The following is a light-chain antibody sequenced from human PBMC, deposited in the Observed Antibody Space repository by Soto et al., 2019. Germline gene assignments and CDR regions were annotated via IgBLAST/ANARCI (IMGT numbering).Light chain of an antibody. V-gene: IGKV3-11*01. Sequence: EIVLTQSPATLSLSPGEGATLSCRASQSVSSLLGWYQQKPGQAPRLLIYDASNRATGTPARFSGSGSGTDFTLTISSLEPEDFAVYYCQQRSKWPLTFGGGTKVEIK. CDR2: DAS. CDR1: QSVSSL. CDR3: QQRSKWPLT. J-gene: IGKJ4*01.